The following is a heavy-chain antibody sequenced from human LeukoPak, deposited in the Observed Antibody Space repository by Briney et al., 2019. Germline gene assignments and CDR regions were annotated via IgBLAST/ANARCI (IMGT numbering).Heavy chain of an antibody. J-gene: IGHJ3*02. V-gene: IGHV4-59*08. D-gene: IGHD6-19*01. Sequence: SETLSLTCTVSGGSISSNYWSWIRQPPGKGLEWIGYVYYSGSTNHNPSLKSRVTISADTSKNQFSLKLSSVTAADTAIYYCARPRYSNGWYGFDIWGQGTMVTVSS. CDR1: GGSISSNY. CDR2: VYYSGST. CDR3: ARPRYSNGWYGFDI.